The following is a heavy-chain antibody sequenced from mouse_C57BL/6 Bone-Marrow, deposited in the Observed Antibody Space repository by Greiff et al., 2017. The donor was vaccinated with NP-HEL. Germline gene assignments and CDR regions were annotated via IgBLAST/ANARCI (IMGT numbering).Heavy chain of an antibody. CDR2: INPNNGGT. Sequence: EVQLQQSGPELVKPGASVKISCKASGYTFTDYYMNWVKQSHGKSLEWIGDINPNNGGTSYNQKFKGKATLTVDKSSSTAYMELRSLTSEDSAVYYCARGSLAVVGGYFDYWGQGTTLTVSS. D-gene: IGHD1-1*01. J-gene: IGHJ2*01. V-gene: IGHV1-26*01. CDR3: ARGSLAVVGGYFDY. CDR1: GYTFTDYY.